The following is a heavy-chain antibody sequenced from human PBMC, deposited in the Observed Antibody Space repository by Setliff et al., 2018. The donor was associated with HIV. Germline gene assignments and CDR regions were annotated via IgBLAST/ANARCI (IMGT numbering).Heavy chain of an antibody. CDR2: ISGSGGST. CDR1: GFTFSSYA. Sequence: GGSLRLSCAASGFTFSSYAMGWVRQAPGKGLEWVSAISGSGGSTYYADSVKGRFTISRDNSKNTLYLQMNSLRAGDTAVYYCAKVPYVEQQLAFFDYWGQGTLVTVSS. V-gene: IGHV3-23*01. CDR3: AKVPYVEQQLAFFDY. D-gene: IGHD6-13*01. J-gene: IGHJ4*02.